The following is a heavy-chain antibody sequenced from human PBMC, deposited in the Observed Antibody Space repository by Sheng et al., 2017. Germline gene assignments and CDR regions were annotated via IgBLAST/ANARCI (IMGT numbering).Heavy chain of an antibody. V-gene: IGHV3-23*04. Sequence: EVQLVESGGGLVQPGGSLRLSCAASGFTFSNYAMSWVRQAPGKGLEWVSAITISGGSTYYADSVKGRFTISRDNSKNTLYLQMNSLRAEDTAVYYCAKQGPGSSGWYYFAYWGQGTLVTVSS. CDR2: ITISGGST. D-gene: IGHD6-19*01. CDR3: AKQGPGSSGWYYFAY. CDR1: GFTFSNYA. J-gene: IGHJ4*02.